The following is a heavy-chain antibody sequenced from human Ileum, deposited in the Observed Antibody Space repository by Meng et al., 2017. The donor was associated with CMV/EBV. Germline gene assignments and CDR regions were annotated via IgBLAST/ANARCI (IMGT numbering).Heavy chain of an antibody. CDR2: ISSSSSYI. CDR3: ARDPTQTGYYSYYYYGMDV. D-gene: IGHD3-9*01. Sequence: GESLKISCEASGFTFSSYAMSWVRQAPGKGLEWVSSISSSSSYIYYADSVKGRFTISRDNAKNSLYLQMNSLRAEDTAVYYCARDPTQTGYYSYYYYGMDVWGQGTTVTVSS. CDR1: GFTFSSYA. J-gene: IGHJ6*02. V-gene: IGHV3-21*01.